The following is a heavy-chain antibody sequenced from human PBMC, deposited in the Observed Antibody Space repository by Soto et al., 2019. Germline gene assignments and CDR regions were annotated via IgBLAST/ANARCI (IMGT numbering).Heavy chain of an antibody. CDR3: ARAQTDYYGSGSYYDY. J-gene: IGHJ4*02. V-gene: IGHV4-30-4*01. CDR1: GGSISSGDYY. D-gene: IGHD3-10*01. CDR2: IYYSGST. Sequence: SETLSLTCTVSGGSISSGDYYWSWIRQPPGKGLEWIGYIYYSGSTYYNPSLKSRVTISVDTSKNQFSLKLSSVTAADTAVYYCARAQTDYYGSGSYYDYWGQGTLVTVSS.